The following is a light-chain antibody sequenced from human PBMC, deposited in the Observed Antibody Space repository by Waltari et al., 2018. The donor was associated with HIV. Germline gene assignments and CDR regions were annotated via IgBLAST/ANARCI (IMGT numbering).Light chain of an antibody. J-gene: IGKJ4*01. CDR2: ATS. CDR3: QQYDEWPPLT. Sequence: ERVMTQFPATLSVSPGETAILSCRASQSIETNLAWYKHKFGQAPRLLIYATSARAPDIPDRFIGSGSGTDFTLTIKNLQSEDFAVYYCQQYDEWPPLTFGGGTKVEIK. V-gene: IGKV3D-15*01. CDR1: QSIETN.